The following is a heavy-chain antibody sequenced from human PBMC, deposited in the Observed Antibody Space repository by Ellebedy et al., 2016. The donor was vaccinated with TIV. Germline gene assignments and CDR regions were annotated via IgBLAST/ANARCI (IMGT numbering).Heavy chain of an antibody. CDR1: GYTFTSYA. CDR3: ARARWVGTMWDY. Sequence: ASVKVSCXASGYTFTSYAMHWVRQAPGQRLEWMGWINAGNGNTKYSQKFQGRVTITRDTSASTAYMELSSLRSEDTAVYYCARARWVGTMWDYWGQGILVTVSS. V-gene: IGHV1-3*01. CDR2: INAGNGNT. D-gene: IGHD5-24*01. J-gene: IGHJ4*02.